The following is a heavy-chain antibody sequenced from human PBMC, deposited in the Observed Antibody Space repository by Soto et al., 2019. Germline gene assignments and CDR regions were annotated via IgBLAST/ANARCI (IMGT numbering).Heavy chain of an antibody. CDR3: AKAAVIEYSSGCYYLAY. Sequence: EVQLLESGAGLVQPGGSLRLSCAGSGFTFSSYAMSWVRQAPGKGLEWVSAISGSGGSTYYADSVKGRFTISRDNSKNTLYLQMNSLRADDTAVYYCAKAAVIEYSSGCYYLAYWGQGTLVTVSS. CDR2: ISGSGGST. D-gene: IGHD6-19*01. V-gene: IGHV3-23*01. J-gene: IGHJ4*02. CDR1: GFTFSSYA.